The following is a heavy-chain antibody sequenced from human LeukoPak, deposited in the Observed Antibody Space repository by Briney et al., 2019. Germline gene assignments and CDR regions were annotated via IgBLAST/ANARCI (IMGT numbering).Heavy chain of an antibody. CDR3: AGGAYYDSSGYYRQQSD. J-gene: IGHJ4*02. CDR1: GYTFTGYY. V-gene: IGHV1-69*13. D-gene: IGHD3-22*01. CDR2: IIPIFGTA. Sequence: ASVEVSCKASGYTFTGYYMHWVRQAPGQGLEWMGGIIPIFGTANYAQKFQGRVTITADESTSTAYMELSSLRSEDTAVYYCAGGAYYDSSGYYRQQSDWGQGTLVTVSS.